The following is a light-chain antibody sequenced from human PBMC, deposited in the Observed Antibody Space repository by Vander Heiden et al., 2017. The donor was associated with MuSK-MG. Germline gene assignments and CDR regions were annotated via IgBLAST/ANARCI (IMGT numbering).Light chain of an antibody. CDR1: QGIGNF. CDR2: EAS. V-gene: IGKV1-16*01. CDR3: QQDLSYPFT. Sequence: DIQMTQSPSSLSASVGDRVTITCRASQGIGNFLAWFQQKPGKAPKSLISEASNLQSGVPSRFSGTGSGTDFTVTISSLQPEDSATYYCQQDLSYPFTFGGGTKVEIK. J-gene: IGKJ4*01.